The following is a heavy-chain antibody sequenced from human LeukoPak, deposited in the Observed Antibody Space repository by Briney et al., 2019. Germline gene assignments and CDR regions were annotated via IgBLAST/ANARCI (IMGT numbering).Heavy chain of an antibody. J-gene: IGHJ5*02. CDR3: ARELALYDSPDWFDP. D-gene: IGHD3-16*01. Sequence: GGSLRLSCAASGFTFSSYWMSWVRQAPGKGLEWVANIKQDGSEKYYVDSVKGRFTISRDNAKNSLYLQMNSLRAEDTAVYYCARELALYDSPDWFDPWGQGTLVTVSS. V-gene: IGHV3-7*01. CDR2: IKQDGSEK. CDR1: GFTFSSYW.